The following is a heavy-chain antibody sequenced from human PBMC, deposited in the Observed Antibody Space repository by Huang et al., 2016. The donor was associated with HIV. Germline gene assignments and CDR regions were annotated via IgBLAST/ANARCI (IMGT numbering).Heavy chain of an antibody. J-gene: IGHJ6*03. V-gene: IGHV3-48*01. CDR3: GRDTKYRSGFYNYYYMDV. Sequence: HLVESGGGSVRPRESLKLSCVATGCDFSTHIFNWVRQASGRGIELISHVGDNERKVYEANYVRGRFTISRDNARQSSYLQMRNLRPSDTAKYYCGRDTKYRSGFYNYYYMDVWGNGTAVTVSS. CDR2: VGDNERKV. D-gene: IGHD6-25*01. CDR1: GCDFSTHI.